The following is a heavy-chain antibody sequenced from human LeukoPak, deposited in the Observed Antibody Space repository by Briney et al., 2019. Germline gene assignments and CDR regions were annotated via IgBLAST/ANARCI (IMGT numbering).Heavy chain of an antibody. D-gene: IGHD5-12*01. Sequence: PGGSLRLSCSASGFTFSSYAMHWVRQAPGKGLEYVSAISSNGGSTYYADSVKGRFTISRDNSKNTLYLQMSSLRAEDTAVYYCVKAAEDIVATIYFDYWGQGTLVTVSS. CDR3: VKAAEDIVATIYFDY. J-gene: IGHJ4*02. CDR1: GFTFSSYA. V-gene: IGHV3-64D*06. CDR2: ISSNGGST.